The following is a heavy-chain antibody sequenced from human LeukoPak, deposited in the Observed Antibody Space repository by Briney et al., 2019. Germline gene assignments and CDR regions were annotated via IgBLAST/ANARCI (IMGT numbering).Heavy chain of an antibody. CDR1: GFTFSSYS. V-gene: IGHV3-21*01. J-gene: IGHJ5*02. CDR3: ARRPPMVRGFVWFDP. CDR2: ITSSSSYI. Sequence: GGSLRLSCTASGFTFSSYSMNWVRQAPGKGLEWVSFITSSSSYIYYADSVKGRFTISRDNAKNSLYLQMNSLRAEDTAVYYCARRPPMVRGFVWFDPWGQGTLVTVSS. D-gene: IGHD3-10*01.